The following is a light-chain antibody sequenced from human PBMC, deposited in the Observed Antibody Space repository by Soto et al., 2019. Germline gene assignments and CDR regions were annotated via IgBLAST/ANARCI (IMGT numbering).Light chain of an antibody. CDR1: SSDVGSYNY. CDR2: EVS. Sequence: QSALTQPPSASGPPGQSVTISCTGTSSDVGSYNYVSWYQQHPGKAPKLMIYEVSKRPSGVPDRFSGSKSGNTASLTVSGLQAEDEADYYCSSYTSSSTWVFGGGTKVTVL. CDR3: SSYTSSSTWV. J-gene: IGLJ3*02. V-gene: IGLV2-8*01.